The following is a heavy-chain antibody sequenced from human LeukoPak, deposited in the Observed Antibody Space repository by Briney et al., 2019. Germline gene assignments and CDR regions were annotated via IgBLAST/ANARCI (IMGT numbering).Heavy chain of an antibody. V-gene: IGHV3-74*01. Sequence: GGSLRLSCAASGFTFSSYWMHWVRQAPGKGLLWVSRINSDGSSTSYADSVKGRFTISRDNAKNTLYLQMNSLRAEDTAVYYCARAWYSSSWYIDYWGQGTLVTVSS. J-gene: IGHJ4*02. D-gene: IGHD6-13*01. CDR3: ARAWYSSSWYIDY. CDR2: INSDGSST. CDR1: GFTFSSYW.